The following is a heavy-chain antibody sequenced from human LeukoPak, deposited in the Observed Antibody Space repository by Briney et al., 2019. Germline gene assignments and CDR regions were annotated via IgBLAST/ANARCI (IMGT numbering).Heavy chain of an antibody. J-gene: IGHJ6*03. CDR2: ISSSGSTI. D-gene: IGHD1-14*01. V-gene: IGHV3-11*01. CDR3: AGKVTDLYYYYMDA. Sequence: PGGSLRLSCAASGFTFSDYYMSWIRQAPGKGLEWVSYISSSGSTIYYADSVKGRFTISRDNAKNSLYLQMNSLRAEDTAVYYCAGKVTDLYYYYMDAWGKGTAVTVSS. CDR1: GFTFSDYY.